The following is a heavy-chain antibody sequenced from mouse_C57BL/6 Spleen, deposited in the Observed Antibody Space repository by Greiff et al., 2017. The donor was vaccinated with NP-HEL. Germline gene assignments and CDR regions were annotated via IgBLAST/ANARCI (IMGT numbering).Heavy chain of an antibody. V-gene: IGHV1-80*01. CDR2: IYPGDGDT. CDR1: GYAFSSYW. CDR3: ARCPPFITTVVARPYYAMDY. Sequence: VQLQQSGAELVKPGASVKISCKASGYAFSSYWMNWVKQRPGKGLEWIGQIYPGDGDTTYNGKFKGKATLTADKSSSTAYMQLSSLTSDDSAVYFCARCPPFITTVVARPYYAMDYWGQGTSVTVSS. D-gene: IGHD1-1*01. J-gene: IGHJ4*01.